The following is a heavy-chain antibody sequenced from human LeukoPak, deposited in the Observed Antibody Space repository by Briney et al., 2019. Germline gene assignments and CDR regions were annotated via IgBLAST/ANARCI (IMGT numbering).Heavy chain of an antibody. J-gene: IGHJ6*02. Sequence: PGGSLRLSCEASGFTFSTYGMHWVRQAPGEGLEWMAVISSDGSNYYYADSVRGRFTISRDNSKNTLYLQMNSLRAEDTAVYYCAKAPLAYRTSGSYACGMDVWGQGTTVAVSS. D-gene: IGHD3-10*01. CDR1: GFTFSTYG. V-gene: IGHV3-30*18. CDR3: AKAPLAYRTSGSYACGMDV. CDR2: ISSDGSNY.